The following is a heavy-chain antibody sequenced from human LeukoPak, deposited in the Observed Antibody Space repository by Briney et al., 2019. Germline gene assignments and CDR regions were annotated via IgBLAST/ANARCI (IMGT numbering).Heavy chain of an antibody. CDR1: GYIFTSYD. J-gene: IGHJ6*03. V-gene: IGHV1-8*01. CDR2: MNPNSGNT. D-gene: IGHD6-13*01. Sequence: GASVKVSCKSSGYIFTSYDIYWVRQATGQGLEWMGWMNPNSGNTGYAQKFQGRVTMTTDTSTSTAYMELRSLRSDDTAVYYCARDLWVYSRDYYYYMDVWGKGTTVTVSS. CDR3: ARDLWVYSRDYYYYMDV.